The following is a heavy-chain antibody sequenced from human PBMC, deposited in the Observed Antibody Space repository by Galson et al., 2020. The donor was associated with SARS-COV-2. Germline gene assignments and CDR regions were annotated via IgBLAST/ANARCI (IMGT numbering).Heavy chain of an antibody. CDR1: GYSVSTTNY. J-gene: IGHJ2*01. CDR3: ARQGVNMIVLVTVPVWYFDR. D-gene: IGHD3-22*01. V-gene: IGHV4-38-2*02. CDR2: VSPSGTT. Sequence: SETLYLTCTVSGYSVSTTNYWGWVRQPPGRGMEWIGSVSPSGTTYSHPSLKSRVTISVDTSKNQFSLRLYSVTAADTALYYCARQGVNMIVLVTVPVWYFDRWGLVTLFTVSS.